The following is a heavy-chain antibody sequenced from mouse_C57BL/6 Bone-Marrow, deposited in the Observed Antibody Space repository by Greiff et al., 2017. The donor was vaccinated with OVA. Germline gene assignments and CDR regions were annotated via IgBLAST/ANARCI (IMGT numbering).Heavy chain of an antibody. J-gene: IGHJ1*03. V-gene: IGHV5-17*01. CDR1: GFTFSDYG. CDR3: AREGRYYGSREDWYYDG. CDR2: ISSGSSTI. D-gene: IGHD1-1*01. Sequence: EVKLMESGGGLVKPGGSLKLSCAASGFTFSDYGMHWVRQAPEKGLEWVAYISSGSSTIYYADTVKGRFTISRDNAKNTLFLQMISLGSEDTAMYYCAREGRYYGSREDWYYDGWGTGATVTVAS.